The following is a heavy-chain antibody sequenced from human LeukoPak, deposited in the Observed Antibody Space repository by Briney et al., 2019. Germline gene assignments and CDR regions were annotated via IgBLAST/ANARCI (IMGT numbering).Heavy chain of an antibody. Sequence: GASVKVSCKATGYTFSSFGISWVRQAPGQGLEWLGWISADTVNTKYTEKLQGRVTMTRDTSTSTAYMELRSLRSDDTAVYYCARASDDYYYYYYMDVWGKGTTVTISS. V-gene: IGHV1-18*01. CDR1: GYTFSSFG. D-gene: IGHD1-1*01. CDR3: ARASDDYYYYYYMDV. J-gene: IGHJ6*03. CDR2: ISADTVNT.